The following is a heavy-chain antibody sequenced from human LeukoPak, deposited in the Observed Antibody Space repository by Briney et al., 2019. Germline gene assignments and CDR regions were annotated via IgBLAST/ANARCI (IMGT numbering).Heavy chain of an antibody. V-gene: IGHV3-23*01. CDR3: AKMKGHPLQKYYMDV. J-gene: IGHJ6*01. CDR1: GFTFSGFA. D-gene: IGHD2/OR15-2a*01. CDR2: ISGSGDNT. Sequence: GGSLRLSCAASGFTFSGFAMSWVRRTPGKGLEWVSGISGSGDNTLYAASVKGRFTISRDNSRNTLYLEMNSLRAEDTAIYYCAKMKGHPLQKYYMDVWGQGTTVTVSS.